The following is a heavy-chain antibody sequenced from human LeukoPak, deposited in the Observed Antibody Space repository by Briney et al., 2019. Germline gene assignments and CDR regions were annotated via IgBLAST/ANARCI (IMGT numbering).Heavy chain of an antibody. CDR3: AKDSTNWRSYLDY. V-gene: IGHV3-23*01. CDR1: GFTFSNYA. D-gene: IGHD2-2*01. CDR2: VSHDDYT. Sequence: PGGSLRLSCAASGFTFSNYAMSWVRQPPGKGLEWVSAVSHDDYTYYADSVKGRFTISRDNSKNMVSLQMNSLRAEDTAIYYCAKDSTNWRSYLDYWGQGALVTVSS. J-gene: IGHJ4*02.